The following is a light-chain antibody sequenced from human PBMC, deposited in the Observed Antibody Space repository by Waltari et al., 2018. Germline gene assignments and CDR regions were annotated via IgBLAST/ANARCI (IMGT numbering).Light chain of an antibody. CDR2: KAS. Sequence: DIQMTQSPSTLSASVGDRVTITCRARQSISVWLAWYQQNTGKAHKLLIYKASSLESRVPSRFSGSGAGTEFTLTISSLQPDDFATYYCQQYNTYASFGGGTKVEIK. J-gene: IGKJ4*01. CDR3: QQYNTYAS. CDR1: QSISVW. V-gene: IGKV1-5*03.